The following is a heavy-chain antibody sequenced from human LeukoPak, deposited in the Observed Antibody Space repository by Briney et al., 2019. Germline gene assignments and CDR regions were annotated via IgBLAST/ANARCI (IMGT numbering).Heavy chain of an antibody. Sequence: GGSLRLSCAASGFTFSTYSMNWVRQPPGKGLEWVSYITSDSVTMFYADSVKGRFTISRDNAKNSLYLQMSSLRAEDTAVYYCARDANYHDSSRYFDAFDIWGQGTMVAVSS. CDR3: ARDANYHDSSRYFDAFDI. V-gene: IGHV3-48*04. D-gene: IGHD3-22*01. J-gene: IGHJ3*02. CDR2: ITSDSVTM. CDR1: GFTFSTYS.